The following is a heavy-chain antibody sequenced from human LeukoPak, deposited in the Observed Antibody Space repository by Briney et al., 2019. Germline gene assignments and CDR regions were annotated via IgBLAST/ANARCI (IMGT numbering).Heavy chain of an antibody. CDR3: SKKAEGRFPFDS. V-gene: IGHV3-23*01. D-gene: IGHD2-15*01. J-gene: IGHJ4*02. CDR1: GFTFRTYA. Sequence: GGSLRLSCVASGFTFRTYAMSWVRQAPGKGLEWVSGINGSGVTTSYADSVKGRFTISRDNYKNMLYLQMNSLRADDTAVYYCSKKAEGRFPFDSWGQGTLVTVSS. CDR2: INGSGVTT.